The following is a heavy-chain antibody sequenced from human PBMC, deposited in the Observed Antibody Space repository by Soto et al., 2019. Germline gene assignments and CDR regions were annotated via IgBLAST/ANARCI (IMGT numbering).Heavy chain of an antibody. V-gene: IGHV1-69*01. CDR3: ARSQGSSTSLEIYYYYYYGMDV. Sequence: QVQLVQSGAEVKKPGSSVKVSCKASGGTFGSYAISWVRQAPGQGLEWMGGIIPIPGTANYAPKFQGRVTIAADESTITAYIELSSLRSEDTAVYYCARSQGSSTSLEIYYYYYYGMDVWGQGTTGTVSS. J-gene: IGHJ6*02. CDR2: IIPIPGTA. CDR1: GGTFGSYA. D-gene: IGHD2-2*01.